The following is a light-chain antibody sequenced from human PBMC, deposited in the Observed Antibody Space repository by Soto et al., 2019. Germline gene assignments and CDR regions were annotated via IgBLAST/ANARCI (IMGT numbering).Light chain of an antibody. V-gene: IGLV1-40*01. Sequence: QSVLTQPPSVSGAPGQRVTLSCSGSSSNIGEGYDVHWYQQFPGTAPKLLIFGDINRPSGVPDRFSAYKSGTSASLAITGLQAEDEDDYYSQSYDSVMRALVFGGGTKLTVL. J-gene: IGLJ2*01. CDR3: QSYDSVMRALV. CDR1: SSNIGEGYD. CDR2: GDI.